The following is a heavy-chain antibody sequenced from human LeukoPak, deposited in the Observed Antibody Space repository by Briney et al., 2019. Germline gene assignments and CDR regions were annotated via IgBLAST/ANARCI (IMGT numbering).Heavy chain of an antibody. CDR3: ARDYYGSGYYYYHGMDV. Sequence: ASVKVSCKASGYTFTSYGISWVRQAPGQGLEWMGWISAYNGNTNYAQKLQGRVTMTTDTSTSTAYMELRSLRSDDTAVYYCARDYYGSGYYYYHGMDVWGQGTTVTVSS. D-gene: IGHD3-10*01. J-gene: IGHJ6*02. CDR1: GYTFTSYG. CDR2: ISAYNGNT. V-gene: IGHV1-18*01.